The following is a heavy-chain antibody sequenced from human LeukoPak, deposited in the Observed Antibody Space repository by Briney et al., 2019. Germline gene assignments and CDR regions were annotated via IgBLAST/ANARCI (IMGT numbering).Heavy chain of an antibody. CDR1: GFTFKTYW. V-gene: IGHV3-74*01. CDR2: INGDGRTT. CDR3: ARGIYAADDF. Sequence: PGGSLRLSCAASGFTFKTYWMYWVRHAPGKGLVWVSRINGDGRTTSYADSVKGRFTISRDNAKNTLYLQMNSLRAEDTAVYYCARGIYAADDFWGQGTLVTVSS. D-gene: IGHD2/OR15-2a*01. J-gene: IGHJ4*02.